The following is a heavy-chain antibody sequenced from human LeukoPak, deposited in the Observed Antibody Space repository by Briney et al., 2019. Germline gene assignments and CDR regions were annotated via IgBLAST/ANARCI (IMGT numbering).Heavy chain of an antibody. J-gene: IGHJ4*02. V-gene: IGHV1-2*02. CDR2: INCNSGAT. CDR1: GYTFTGYY. CDR3: LMTTVTTPFDY. D-gene: IGHD4-17*01. Sequence: APVKVSCKASGYTFTGYYIHWVRQAPGQGLEWMGWINCNSGATTYAQIFQGRVTMTRDTSISTAYMELSRLISDDTAIYYCLMTTVTTPFDYWGQGTRVTVSS.